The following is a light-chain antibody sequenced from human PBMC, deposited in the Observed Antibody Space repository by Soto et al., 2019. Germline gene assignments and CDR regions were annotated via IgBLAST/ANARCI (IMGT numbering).Light chain of an antibody. CDR1: QSVSSY. J-gene: IGKJ4*01. Sequence: EIVLTQSPATLSLSPGERATLSCRASQSVSSYLAWYQQKPGHAPRLLIYDASNRATGIPARFSGSGSGTAFTLTISSLEPEDFAVYYCQQRSNWPPAFGGGTKVEIK. CDR2: DAS. V-gene: IGKV3-11*01. CDR3: QQRSNWPPA.